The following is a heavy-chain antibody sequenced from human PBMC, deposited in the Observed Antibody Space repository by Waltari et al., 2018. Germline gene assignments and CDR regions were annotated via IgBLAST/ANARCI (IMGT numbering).Heavy chain of an antibody. Sequence: QVQLVESGGGVVQPGRSLRLSCAASGFTCSDYGMNWVRQDPGKGLEWVAVIWTNGNNIYYADSVKGRFTISRDNFKNTVYLQMNSLRVEDTAFYYCAIIQSGGYWGQGTLVTVSS. J-gene: IGHJ4*02. CDR3: AIIQSGGY. D-gene: IGHD4-4*01. V-gene: IGHV3-33*01. CDR2: IWTNGNNI. CDR1: GFTCSDYG.